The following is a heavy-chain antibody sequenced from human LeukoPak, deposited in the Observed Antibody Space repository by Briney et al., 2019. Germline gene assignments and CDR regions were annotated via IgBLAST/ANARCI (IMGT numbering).Heavy chain of an antibody. Sequence: GGSLRLSCAASGFTFSSYAMHWVRQAPGKGLEWVAVISYDGSNKYYADSVKGRFTISRDNSKNTLYLQMNSLRAEDTAVYYCARGHYDSSGFDYWGQGTLVTVSS. CDR3: ARGHYDSSGFDY. CDR1: GFTFSSYA. J-gene: IGHJ4*02. CDR2: ISYDGSNK. D-gene: IGHD3-22*01. V-gene: IGHV3-30-3*01.